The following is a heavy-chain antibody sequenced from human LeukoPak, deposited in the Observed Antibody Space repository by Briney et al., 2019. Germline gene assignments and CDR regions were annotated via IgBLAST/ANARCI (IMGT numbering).Heavy chain of an antibody. J-gene: IGHJ4*02. V-gene: IGHV3-23*01. CDR2: VSGSGGAT. CDR3: AKEGPYYDSSGYYTH. D-gene: IGHD3-22*01. Sequence: GGSLRLSCAASGLTFSSFAMRWVRQAPGKGLEWVSSVSGSGGATYYADSVKGRFTISRDNSKNTLFLQMSSLRVEDTAIYYCAKEGPYYDSSGYYTHWGQGTLVAVSS. CDR1: GLTFSSFA.